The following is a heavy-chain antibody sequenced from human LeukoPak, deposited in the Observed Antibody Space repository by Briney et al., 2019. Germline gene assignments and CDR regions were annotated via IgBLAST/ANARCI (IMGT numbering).Heavy chain of an antibody. J-gene: IGHJ4*02. V-gene: IGHV3-20*04. Sequence: PGGSLRLSCAASGFIFDDYVMTWVRQAPGKGLEWVSAINWNGGRTGYADSVKGRFTISRDNANNSLYLQMNSLRAEDTAVYYCAKESLRGHSYGFDNWGQGTLVTVSS. D-gene: IGHD5-18*01. CDR1: GFIFDDYV. CDR2: INWNGGRT. CDR3: AKESLRGHSYGFDN.